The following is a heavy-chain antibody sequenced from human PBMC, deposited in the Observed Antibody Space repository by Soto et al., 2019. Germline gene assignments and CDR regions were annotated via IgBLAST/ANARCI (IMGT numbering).Heavy chain of an antibody. J-gene: IGHJ4*02. CDR2: ISGSGGST. CDR3: AKAPPPYCSGGSCYLVY. V-gene: IGHV3-23*01. D-gene: IGHD2-15*01. CDR1: GFXFXSYA. Sequence: GGSLRLSCASSGFXFXSYAMSWVRQAPGKGLEWVSAISGSGGSTYYADSVKGRFTISRDNSKNTLYLQMNSLRAEDTAVYYCAKAPPPYCSGGSCYLVYWGQGTLVTVS.